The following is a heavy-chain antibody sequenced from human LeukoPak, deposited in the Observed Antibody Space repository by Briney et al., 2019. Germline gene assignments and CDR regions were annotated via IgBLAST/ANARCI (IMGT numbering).Heavy chain of an antibody. D-gene: IGHD4-23*01. CDR2: IYYRGST. J-gene: IGHJ3*02. V-gene: IGHV4-30-4*01. CDR3: ARVDTGGNPTPDAFDI. CDR1: GGSISSGDYY. Sequence: SETLSLTCTVSGGSISSGDYYWSWIRQPPGKGLESIGYIYYRGSTYYNPSLKSRVTISVDTSKNQFSLKLSSVTAADTAVYYCARVDTGGNPTPDAFDIWGQGTMVTVSS.